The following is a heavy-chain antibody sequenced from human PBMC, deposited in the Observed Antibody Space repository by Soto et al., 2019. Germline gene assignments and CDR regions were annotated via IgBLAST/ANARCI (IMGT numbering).Heavy chain of an antibody. CDR3: AKSGSSGWYGWFDP. D-gene: IGHD6-19*01. CDR2: IYWNDDK. Sequence: SGPTLVNPTKTLTLTCIFSGFSLRTIGVGVGWIRQPPGKALEWLGFIYWNDDKRYSPSLKSRLTIAKDTSKNQVVLTMTNMDPVDTATYYCAKSGSSGWYGWFDPWGQGTLVTVSS. CDR1: GFSLRTIGVG. V-gene: IGHV2-5*01. J-gene: IGHJ5*02.